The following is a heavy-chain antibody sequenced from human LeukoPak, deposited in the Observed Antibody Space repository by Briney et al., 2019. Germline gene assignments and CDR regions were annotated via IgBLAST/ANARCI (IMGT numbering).Heavy chain of an antibody. CDR2: FDPEDGET. CDR1: GYTLTELS. D-gene: IGHD5-18*01. J-gene: IGHJ3*02. Sequence: ASVKVSCKVSGYTLTELSMHWVRQAPGKGLEWMGGFDPEDGETIYAQKFQGRVTMTRDTSTSTVYMELSSLRSEDTAVYYCARSPPGGIQLWLFPGAFDIWGQGTMVTVSS. CDR3: ARSPPGGIQLWLFPGAFDI. V-gene: IGHV1-24*01.